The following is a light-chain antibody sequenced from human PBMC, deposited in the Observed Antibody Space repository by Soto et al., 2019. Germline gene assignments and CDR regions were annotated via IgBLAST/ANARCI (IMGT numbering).Light chain of an antibody. CDR3: QQYFSSELT. J-gene: IGKJ4*01. Sequence: VLTQSPGTLSLSPGQRATLSCRASQVLSSTYLAWYQQRPGQAPRLLIYDVFSRATGIPDRFSGSGSGSDFTLTISRLEPEDSGVYYCQQYFSSELTFGGGTKVELK. CDR2: DVF. CDR1: QVLSSTY. V-gene: IGKV3-20*01.